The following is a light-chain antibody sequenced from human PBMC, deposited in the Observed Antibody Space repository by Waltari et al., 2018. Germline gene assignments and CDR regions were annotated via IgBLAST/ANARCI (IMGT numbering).Light chain of an antibody. CDR2: DSS. CDR1: QTISIY. V-gene: IGKV3-11*01. Sequence: EIVLTQSPATLSLSPGERATLSCRADQTISIYLAWYQHKPGQAPRLLIYDSSNRAPGIPARFSGSGSGTDFTLTISSLEPEDSAVYYCQQRKRWPLTFGGGTKVESK. J-gene: IGKJ4*01. CDR3: QQRKRWPLT.